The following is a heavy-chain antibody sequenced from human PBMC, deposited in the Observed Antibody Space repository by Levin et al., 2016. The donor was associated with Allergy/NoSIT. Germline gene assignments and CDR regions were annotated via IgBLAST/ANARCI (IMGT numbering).Heavy chain of an antibody. D-gene: IGHD5-18*01. J-gene: IGHJ4*02. V-gene: IGHV3-23*01. CDR3: AKRDTTALTKQRNYYFDY. CDR2: ISGSGGGS. Sequence: WIRQPPGKGLEWVSTISGSGGGSYYADSVKGRFTISRDTSKDTLYLQMNSLRAEDTAAYYCAKRDTTALTKQRNYYFDYWGRGTLVTVSS.